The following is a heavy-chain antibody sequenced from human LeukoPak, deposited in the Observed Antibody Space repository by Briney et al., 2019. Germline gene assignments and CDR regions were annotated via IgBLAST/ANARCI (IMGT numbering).Heavy chain of an antibody. CDR1: GFTFSSYG. CDR3: ARDRGYFSRFFDY. J-gene: IGHJ4*02. D-gene: IGHD5-18*01. V-gene: IGHV3-33*01. CDR2: IWYDGSNK. Sequence: GRSLRLSCAASGFTFSSYGMHWVRQAPGKGQEWVAVIWYDGSNKYYADSVKGRFTISRDNSKNTLYLQMNSLRADDTAVYYCARDRGYFSRFFDYWGQGTLVTVSS.